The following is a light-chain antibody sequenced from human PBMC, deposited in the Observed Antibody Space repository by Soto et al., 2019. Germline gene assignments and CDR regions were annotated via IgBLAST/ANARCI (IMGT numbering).Light chain of an antibody. CDR2: GAF. CDR3: QQYGSFTSGGT. CDR1: QSVSSSY. Sequence: EIVLTQSPGTLSLSPGERATLSCRASQSVSSSYLAWYQQKPGQAPRLLIYGAFSRATGIPDRFSGSGSGTDFTLTISRLEPEDFAVYYCQQYGSFTSGGTFGGGTKVEIK. J-gene: IGKJ4*01. V-gene: IGKV3-20*01.